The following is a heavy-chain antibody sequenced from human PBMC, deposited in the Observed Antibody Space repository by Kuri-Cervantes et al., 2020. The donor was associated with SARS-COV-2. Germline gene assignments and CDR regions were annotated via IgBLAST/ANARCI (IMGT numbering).Heavy chain of an antibody. CDR1: GFTLSNYA. CDR2: ISFDGSHK. Sequence: GGSLRLSCVASGFTLSNYAMHWVRQAPGEGLEWVAGISFDGSHKFYADSVTGRFTISRDSSQNTLFLQVDSLRAEDTAIYYCASNLNSRDGYHYPFDYWGQGTVVTVSS. V-gene: IGHV3-30*04. J-gene: IGHJ4*02. CDR3: ASNLNSRDGYHYPFDY. D-gene: IGHD5-24*01.